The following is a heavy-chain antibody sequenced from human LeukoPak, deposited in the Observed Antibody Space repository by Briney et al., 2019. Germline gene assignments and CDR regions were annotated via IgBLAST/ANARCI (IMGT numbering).Heavy chain of an antibody. Sequence: GGSLRLSCAASGFTFSSYWMSWVRQAPGKGLEWVANIKQDGSEKYYVDSVKGRFTISRDNAKNSLYLQMNSLRAEDTAVYYCARDWLGSSSWYGYFDYWGQGTLVTVSS. CDR1: GFTFSSYW. CDR2: IKQDGSEK. D-gene: IGHD6-13*01. V-gene: IGHV3-7*01. J-gene: IGHJ4*02. CDR3: ARDWLGSSSWYGYFDY.